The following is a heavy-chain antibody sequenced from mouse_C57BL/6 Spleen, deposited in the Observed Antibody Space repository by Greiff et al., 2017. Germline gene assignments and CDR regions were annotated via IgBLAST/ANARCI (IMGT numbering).Heavy chain of an antibody. D-gene: IGHD3-3*01. CDR3: ARGTGYAMDY. Sequence: VQLQQSGPELVKPGASVKISCKASGYSFTGYYMNWVKQSPEKSLEWIGEINPSTGGTTYNQKFKAKATLTVDKSSSTAYMQLKSLTSEDSAVYYCARGTGYAMDYWGQGTSVTVSS. V-gene: IGHV1-42*01. CDR2: INPSTGGT. J-gene: IGHJ4*01. CDR1: GYSFTGYY.